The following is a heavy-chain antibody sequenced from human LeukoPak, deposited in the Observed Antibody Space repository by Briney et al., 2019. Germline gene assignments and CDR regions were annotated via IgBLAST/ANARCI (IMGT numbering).Heavy chain of an antibody. CDR1: GGSFSGYY. D-gene: IGHD4-11*01. Sequence: PSETLSLTCAVYGGSFSGYYWSWIRQPPGKGLEWIGEINHSGSTNYNPSLKSRVTISVDTSKNQLSLMLSSVTAADTAVYYCAAGGTVTTFDYWGQGTLVTVSS. J-gene: IGHJ4*02. CDR2: INHSGST. CDR3: AAGGTVTTFDY. V-gene: IGHV4-34*01.